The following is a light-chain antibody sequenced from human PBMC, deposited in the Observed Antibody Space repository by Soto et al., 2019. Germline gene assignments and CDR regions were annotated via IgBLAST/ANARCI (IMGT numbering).Light chain of an antibody. J-gene: IGLJ2*01. CDR1: SSAVGSYNY. Sequence: QSALTQPASVSGSPGQSITISCTGTSSAVGSYNYVSWYQQHPGKAPKLMIYDVSNRPSGVSNRFSGSKSGNTAALTISGLQAEDEADYYCSSYTSSSTLVFGGGTKLTVL. CDR3: SSYTSSSTLV. CDR2: DVS. V-gene: IGLV2-14*01.